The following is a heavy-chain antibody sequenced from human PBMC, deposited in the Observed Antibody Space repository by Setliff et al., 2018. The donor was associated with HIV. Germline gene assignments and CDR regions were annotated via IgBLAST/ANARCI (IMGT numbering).Heavy chain of an antibody. J-gene: IGHJ6*02. Sequence: RASVKVSCKASGYTFTSYYMHWVRQAPAQGLEWMGIINPSGGSTGYAQKFQGRVTMTRDTSTSTVYMELSSLRSEDTAVYYCARSGWPYYYYYYAMDVWGQGTTVTVSS. CDR3: ARSGWPYYYYYYAMDV. D-gene: IGHD6-19*01. CDR2: INPSGGST. CDR1: GYTFTSYY. V-gene: IGHV1-46*01.